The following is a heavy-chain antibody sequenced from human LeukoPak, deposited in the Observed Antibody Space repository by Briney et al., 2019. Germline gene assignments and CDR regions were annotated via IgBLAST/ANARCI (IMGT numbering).Heavy chain of an antibody. CDR2: INHSGST. Sequence: SETLSLTCAVHGGSFSAYYWSWIRQPPGKGLEWIGEINHSGSTNYNPSLKSRVTISVDTSKNQFSLKLSSVTAADTAVYYCARTLIVGATLYYYYYYYMDVWGKGTTVTVSS. J-gene: IGHJ6*03. CDR3: ARTLIVGATLYYYYYYYMDV. D-gene: IGHD1-26*01. V-gene: IGHV4-34*01. CDR1: GGSFSAYY.